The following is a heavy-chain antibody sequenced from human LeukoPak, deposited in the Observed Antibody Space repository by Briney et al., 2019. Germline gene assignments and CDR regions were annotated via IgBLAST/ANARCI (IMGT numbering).Heavy chain of an antibody. D-gene: IGHD3-10*01. J-gene: IGHJ5*02. CDR1: GFTFNNYG. CDR3: AKAGPLWFGELGLDP. V-gene: IGHV3-30*02. CDR2: IRFDGSNN. Sequence: PGGSLRLSCAASGFTFNNYGMHWVRQAPGKGLEWVAFIRFDGSNNYYIDSVKGRFTISRENSKNTLYLQMNSLRAEDTAVYYCAKAGPLWFGELGLDPWGQGTLVTVSS.